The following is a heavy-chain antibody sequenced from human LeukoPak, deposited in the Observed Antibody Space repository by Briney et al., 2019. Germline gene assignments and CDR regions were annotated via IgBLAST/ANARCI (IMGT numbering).Heavy chain of an antibody. Sequence: SETLSLTCTVSGGSINSGSYYWSWIRQPAGKGLEWIGRIYTSGSTNYNPSLKSRVTISVDTSKNQFSLKLSSVTAADTAVYYCARLSVIVGSTLEYYYYYMDVWGQGTTVTVSS. D-gene: IGHD1-26*01. CDR1: GGSINSGSYY. CDR2: IYTSGST. J-gene: IGHJ6*03. CDR3: ARLSVIVGSTLEYYYYYMDV. V-gene: IGHV4-61*02.